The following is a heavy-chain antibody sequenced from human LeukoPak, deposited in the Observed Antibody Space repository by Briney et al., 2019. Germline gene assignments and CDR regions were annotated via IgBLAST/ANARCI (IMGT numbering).Heavy chain of an antibody. CDR1: GGCISSDY. J-gene: IGHJ4*02. Sequence: SETLSLTCTVSGGCISSDYWSWIRQPPGKGLEWIGYIYTSGSTNYNPSLKSRVTISVDTSKNQFSLKLSSVTAADTAVYYCARGMVRGVMSLDYWGQGTLVTVSS. D-gene: IGHD3-10*01. CDR3: ARGMVRGVMSLDY. V-gene: IGHV4-4*09. CDR2: IYTSGST.